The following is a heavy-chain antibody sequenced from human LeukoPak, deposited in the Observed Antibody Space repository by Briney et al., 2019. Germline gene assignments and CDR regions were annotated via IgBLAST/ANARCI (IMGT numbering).Heavy chain of an antibody. CDR1: GYTFTSYG. CDR2: ISAYNSNT. Sequence: ASVKVSCKASGYTFTSYGISWVRQAHGQGLEWMGWISAYNSNTNYAQKLQGRVTMTTDTSTSTAYMELRSLRSDDTAVYYCARALVDYYDSSGFLDYWGQGTLVTVSS. CDR3: ARALVDYYDSSGFLDY. J-gene: IGHJ4*02. V-gene: IGHV1-18*01. D-gene: IGHD3-22*01.